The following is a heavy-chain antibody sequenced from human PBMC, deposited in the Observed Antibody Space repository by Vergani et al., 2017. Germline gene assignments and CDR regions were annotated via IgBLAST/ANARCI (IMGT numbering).Heavy chain of an antibody. D-gene: IGHD4-17*01. J-gene: IGHJ6*02. CDR1: GGSISSYY. CDR2: IYYSGST. CDR3: ARDVRNYGDYATYYYYGMDV. V-gene: IGHV4-59*01. Sequence: QVQLQESGPGLVKPSETLSLTCTVSGGSISSYYWSWIRQPPGKGLEWIGYIYYSGSTNYNPSLKSRVTISVDTSKNQFSVKLSSVTAADTAVYYCARDVRNYGDYATYYYYGMDVWGQGP.